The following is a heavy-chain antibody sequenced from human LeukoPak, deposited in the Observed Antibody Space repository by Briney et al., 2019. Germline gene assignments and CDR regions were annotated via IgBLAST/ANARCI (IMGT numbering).Heavy chain of an antibody. CDR3: AEDRRYGDYNLSDY. CDR2: ISGSGGST. CDR1: GFTFSSYA. V-gene: IGHV3-23*01. Sequence: GGSLRLSCAASGFTFSSYAMSWVRQAPGKGLEWVSAISGSGGSTYYADSVKGRFTISRDNSKNTLYLQMNSLRAEDTAVYYCAEDRRYGDYNLSDYWGEGPLVTVSS. J-gene: IGHJ4*02. D-gene: IGHD4-17*01.